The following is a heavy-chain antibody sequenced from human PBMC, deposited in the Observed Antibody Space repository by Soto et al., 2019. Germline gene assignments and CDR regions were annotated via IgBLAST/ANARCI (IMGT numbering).Heavy chain of an antibody. CDR3: ARSGLVVVTAASSFDY. D-gene: IGHD2-2*01. J-gene: IGHJ4*02. CDR1: GDTFTGYY. Sequence: GASVQVSCKASGDTFTGYYMHWGRQAPGQRLEWMGWINPNSGGTNYAQKLQCKVTMTSDTSISTAYMELSRLRSDDTAVYYCARSGLVVVTAASSFDYWGQGTLVTVSS. V-gene: IGHV1-2*02. CDR2: INPNSGGT.